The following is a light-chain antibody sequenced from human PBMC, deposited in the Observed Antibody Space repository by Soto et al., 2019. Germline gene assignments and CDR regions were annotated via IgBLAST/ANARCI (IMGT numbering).Light chain of an antibody. J-gene: IGKJ1*01. Sequence: DIQLTQSPSSLSASVGDRVTITCRANQNIRTYLTWYQQKPGKGPTVLIYAASTLQRGVPSRFSGSTTGTDFTLTITGLQPGDSATYYCQQTLSVPRTFGLGTKVDNK. CDR3: QQTLSVPRT. CDR1: QNIRTY. V-gene: IGKV1-39*01. CDR2: AAS.